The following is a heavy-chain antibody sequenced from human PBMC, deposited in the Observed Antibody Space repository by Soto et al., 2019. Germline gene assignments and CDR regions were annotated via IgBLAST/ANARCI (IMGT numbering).Heavy chain of an antibody. CDR3: ASPHWAGQDAFDI. V-gene: IGHV1-46*01. J-gene: IGHJ3*02. CDR2: INPSGDST. Sequence: ASVKVSCKXSGYTFTNYYVHWVRQAPGEGLEWMGMINPSGDSTTYAQKFQGRVTMTRDTSTSTVYMELSTLRSEDTAVYYCASPHWAGQDAFDIWGQGTMVTVS. CDR1: GYTFTNYY. D-gene: IGHD7-27*01.